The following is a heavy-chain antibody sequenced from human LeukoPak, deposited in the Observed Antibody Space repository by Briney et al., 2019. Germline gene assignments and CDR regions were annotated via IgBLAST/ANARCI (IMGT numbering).Heavy chain of an antibody. D-gene: IGHD3-9*01. CDR2: IYYSGST. Sequence: SETLSLTCTVSGGSVSSSIYYWVWIRQPPGKGLEWIGSIYYSGSTSYNPSLKSRVTISVDTSKNQFSLKLTSVTAADTAVYYCASRNDILTGYVFDFWGQGTLVTVSS. V-gene: IGHV4-39*01. CDR3: ASRNDILTGYVFDF. J-gene: IGHJ4*02. CDR1: GGSVSSSIYY.